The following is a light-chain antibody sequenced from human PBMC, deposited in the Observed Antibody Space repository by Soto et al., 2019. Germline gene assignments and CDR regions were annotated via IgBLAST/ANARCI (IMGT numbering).Light chain of an antibody. CDR1: QGISTY. V-gene: IGKV1-9*01. CDR2: DAS. J-gene: IGKJ1*01. CDR3: QQYNTYPET. Sequence: DIQLTQSPSFLSASVGDRVTITCRASQGISTYLAWYQQELGKAPKLLIYDASTLQSGVPSRFSGSGSGTEFTLTITSLQPDDFATYYCQQYNTYPETFGQGTKVDIK.